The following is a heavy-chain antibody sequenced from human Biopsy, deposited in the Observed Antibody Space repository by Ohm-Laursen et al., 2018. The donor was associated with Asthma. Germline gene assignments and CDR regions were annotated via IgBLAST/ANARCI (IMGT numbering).Heavy chain of an antibody. CDR2: IYYSGET. V-gene: IGHV4-31*01. Sequence: TLSLTCTASGASITTSPSYWSWLRLLPGKGLEWIGCIYYSGETFFNPSLKNPLFMSLDSSKNQFSLKMTPVTVADTAVYFCARNLPGYTYGPFEDWGQGTLVTVSS. CDR3: ARNLPGYTYGPFED. CDR1: GASITTSPSY. J-gene: IGHJ4*02. D-gene: IGHD5-18*01.